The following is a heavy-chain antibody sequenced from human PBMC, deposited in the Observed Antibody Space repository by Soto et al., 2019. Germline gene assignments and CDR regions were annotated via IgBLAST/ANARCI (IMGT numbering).Heavy chain of an antibody. CDR1: GYSFTNYW. D-gene: IGHD6-13*01. J-gene: IGHJ6*02. CDR2: TYPRDSDT. Sequence: GESLKISCKASGYSFTNYWIGWVRQMPGKGLEWMGITYPRDSDTRYSPSFQGQVTISADKSISTAYLQWSSLKASDTAMYYCARTAAAGKNYYGIDVWGQGTTVTVSS. V-gene: IGHV5-51*01. CDR3: ARTAAAGKNYYGIDV.